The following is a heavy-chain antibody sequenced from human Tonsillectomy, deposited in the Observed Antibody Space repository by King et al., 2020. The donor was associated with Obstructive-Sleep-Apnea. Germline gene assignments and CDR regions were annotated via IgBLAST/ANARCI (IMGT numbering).Heavy chain of an antibody. CDR1: GGSINDFF. Sequence: VQLQESGPGLVKPSETLSLTCTVSGGSINDFFWSWIRQPPGRGLEWIGYIYHSGSTIYNPSLKNRVTISLDTSKNQFSLKLSSVTAADTAVYFCSYGTETYYFDYWGQGTRVTVSS. D-gene: IGHD3-10*01. CDR2: IYHSGST. V-gene: IGHV4-59*01. CDR3: SYGTETYYFDY. J-gene: IGHJ4*02.